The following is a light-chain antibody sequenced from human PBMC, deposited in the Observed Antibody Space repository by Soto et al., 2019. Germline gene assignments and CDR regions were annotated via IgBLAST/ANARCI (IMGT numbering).Light chain of an antibody. J-gene: IGLJ1*01. CDR3: SSYSSSSTLYV. CDR1: SSDVGGYNY. CDR2: EVS. V-gene: IGLV2-14*01. Sequence: SVLTQPASVSGSPRQSITISCTGTSSDVGGYNYVSWYQQHPGRAPKLMIYEVSNRSSRVSNRFSGSKSGNTASLTIAGLQAEDEADYYCSSYSSSSTLYVFGTGTKVTVL.